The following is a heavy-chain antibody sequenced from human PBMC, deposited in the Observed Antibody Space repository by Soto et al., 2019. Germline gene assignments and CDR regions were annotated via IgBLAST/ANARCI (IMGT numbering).Heavy chain of an antibody. CDR1: GGSISRGGYY. Sequence: TLSLTRNVSGGSISRGGYYWSWVRQHPGKGLEWIGYIYYSGSTYYNPSLKSRVTISVDTSKNQFSLKLSSVTAADTAVYYCASMVLGVITYYFDYRGQGTLVTVSS. V-gene: IGHV4-31*03. J-gene: IGHJ4*02. CDR2: IYYSGST. CDR3: ASMVLGVITYYFDY. D-gene: IGHD3-10*01.